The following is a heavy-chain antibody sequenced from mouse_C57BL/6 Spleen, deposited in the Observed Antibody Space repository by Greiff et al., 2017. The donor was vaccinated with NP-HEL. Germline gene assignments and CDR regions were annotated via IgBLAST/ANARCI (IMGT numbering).Heavy chain of an antibody. V-gene: IGHV1-64*01. J-gene: IGHJ3*01. CDR3: ASIYYDYDGNGY. CDR1: GYTFTSYW. CDR2: IHPNSGST. D-gene: IGHD2-4*01. Sequence: QVQLQQPGAELVKPGASVKLSCKASGYTFTSYWMHWVKQRPGQGLEWIGMIHPNSGSTNYNEKFKSKATLTVDKSSSTAYMQLSSLTSEDSAVYYCASIYYDYDGNGYWGQGTLVTVSA.